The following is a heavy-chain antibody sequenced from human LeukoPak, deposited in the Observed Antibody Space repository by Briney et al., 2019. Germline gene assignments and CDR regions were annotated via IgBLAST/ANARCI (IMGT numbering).Heavy chain of an antibody. D-gene: IGHD3-9*01. V-gene: IGHV3-48*04. Sequence: GGSLRLSCAASGFTFSSYWMHWVRQAPGKGLECVSYISSSSNTIYYADSVEGRFTISRDNAKNSLYLQMNSLRAEDTAVYYCARDSARYFDPRWGQGTLVTVSS. CDR1: GFTFSSYW. CDR2: ISSSSNTI. J-gene: IGHJ4*02. CDR3: ARDSARYFDPR.